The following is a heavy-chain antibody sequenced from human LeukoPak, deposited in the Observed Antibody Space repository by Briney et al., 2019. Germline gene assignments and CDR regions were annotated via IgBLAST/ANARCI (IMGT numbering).Heavy chain of an antibody. V-gene: IGHV4-4*07. J-gene: IGHJ4*02. CDR2: IYTSGST. D-gene: IGHD6-13*01. CDR3: ARGGAKAAAGTCSLIY. Sequence: PSETLSLTCTVSGGSISSYYWSWIRQPAGKGLEWIGRIYTSGSTNYNPSLKSRVTMSVDTSKNQFSLKLSSVTAADTAVYYCARGGAKAAAGTCSLIYWGQGTLVTVSS. CDR1: GGSISSYY.